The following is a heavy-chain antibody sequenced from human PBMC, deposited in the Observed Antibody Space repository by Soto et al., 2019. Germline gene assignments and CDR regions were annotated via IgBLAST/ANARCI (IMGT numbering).Heavy chain of an antibody. CDR3: AKDRLAGGSYTFDS. Sequence: EVQLLESGGNLVQPGGSLRLSGEVPGLIFSSYAMGGVRQAPGKGRGWVSTISGRGSGKYSADSVKGRFTISRDNSKNTLYLQMNSLRAEDTAIYYCAKDRLAGGSYTFDSWGQGTPVTVSS. V-gene: IGHV3-23*01. J-gene: IGHJ4*02. CDR2: ISGRGSGK. D-gene: IGHD2-15*01. CDR1: GLIFSSYA.